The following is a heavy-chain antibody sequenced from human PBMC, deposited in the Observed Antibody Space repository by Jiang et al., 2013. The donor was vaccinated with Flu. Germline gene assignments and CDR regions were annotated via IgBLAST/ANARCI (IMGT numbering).Heavy chain of an antibody. CDR1: GFTFSSYG. Sequence: GFTFSSYGMHWVRQAPGKGLEWVAVISYDGSNKYYADSVKGRFTISRDNSKNTLYLQMNSLRAEDTAVYYCAKDAPEVVFDYWGQGTLVTVSS. J-gene: IGHJ4*02. D-gene: IGHD3-22*01. CDR3: AKDAPEVVFDY. CDR2: ISYDGSNK. V-gene: IGHV3-30*18.